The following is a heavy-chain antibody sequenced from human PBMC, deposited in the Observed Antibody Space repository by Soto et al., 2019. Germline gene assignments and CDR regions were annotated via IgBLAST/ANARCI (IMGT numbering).Heavy chain of an antibody. Sequence: PSETLSLTCTVSGGSISSYFYIWVRQPPGKGLEWIGSVYYTGTTDYNPSLKSRVTISVDTSKTQFSLNLRSVTAADTAVYYCETEPAEVPRAFDYWGRGTLVTVSS. CDR2: VYYTGTT. D-gene: IGHD2-2*01. CDR1: GGSISSYF. V-gene: IGHV4-59*01. CDR3: ETEPAEVPRAFDY. J-gene: IGHJ4*02.